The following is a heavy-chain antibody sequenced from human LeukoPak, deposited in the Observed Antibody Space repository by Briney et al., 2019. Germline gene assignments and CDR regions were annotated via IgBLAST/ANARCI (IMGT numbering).Heavy chain of an antibody. CDR2: INHSGST. CDR3: ASLLPRDY. V-gene: IGHV4-34*01. CDR1: GGSFSGYY. Sequence: SETLSLTCAVYGGSFSGYYWSWIRQPPGKGPEWIGEINHSGSTNYNPSLKSRVTISVDTSKNQFSLKLSSVTAADTAVYYCASLLPRDYWGQGTLVTVSS. J-gene: IGHJ4*02. D-gene: IGHD1-26*01.